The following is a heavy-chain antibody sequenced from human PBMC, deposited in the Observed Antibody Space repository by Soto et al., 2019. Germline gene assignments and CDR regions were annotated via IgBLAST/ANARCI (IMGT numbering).Heavy chain of an antibody. CDR3: ARDLDNVTGGSLHDY. Sequence: QEQLVKSGAEVKKPGSSVKVSCKASGGIFTSFTINWVRQAPGQGLEWMGGLIPVFGTPNYAQKFQGRVTITADESTSTAYMELSSLRSEDTAVYYCARDLDNVTGGSLHDYWGQGTLVTVSS. CDR1: GGIFTSFT. CDR2: LIPVFGTP. J-gene: IGHJ4*02. V-gene: IGHV1-69*01. D-gene: IGHD2-8*02.